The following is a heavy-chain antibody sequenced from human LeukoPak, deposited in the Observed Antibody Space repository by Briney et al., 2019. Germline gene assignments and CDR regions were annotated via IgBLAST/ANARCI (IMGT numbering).Heavy chain of an antibody. V-gene: IGHV4-59*12. CDR3: ARDFSSSSTVYYYYYMDV. CDR2: IYYSGST. D-gene: IGHD6-6*01. Sequence: SETLSLTCTVSGGSISSYYWSWIRQPPGKGLEWIGYIYYSGSTNYNPSLKSRVTISLDTSKNQFSLKLSSVTAADTAIYYCARDFSSSSTVYYYYYMDVWGKGTTVTVSS. J-gene: IGHJ6*03. CDR1: GGSISSYY.